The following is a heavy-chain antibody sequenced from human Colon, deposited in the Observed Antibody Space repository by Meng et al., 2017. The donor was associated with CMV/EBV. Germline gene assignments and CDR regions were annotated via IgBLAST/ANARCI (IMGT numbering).Heavy chain of an antibody. CDR3: ATDTARVRGY. Sequence: GESLKISCEVSGLTFSSYWFSWVRQAPEKGLEWVANINPDESEKYYLDPVKGRFTIFRDNAKNSLYLQVNSLRVDDTAVYYCATDTARVRGYWGQGTLVTVSS. CDR2: INPDESEK. CDR1: GLTFSSYW. V-gene: IGHV3-7*04. D-gene: IGHD3-10*01. J-gene: IGHJ4*02.